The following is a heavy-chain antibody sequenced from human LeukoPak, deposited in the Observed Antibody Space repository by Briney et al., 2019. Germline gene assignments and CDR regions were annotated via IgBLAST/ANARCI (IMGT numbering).Heavy chain of an antibody. J-gene: IGHJ5*02. CDR1: GGSISSYY. V-gene: IGHV4-59*08. CDR3: ARLVTTSGGYCSGGSCRGWFDP. D-gene: IGHD2-15*01. Sequence: SETLSLTCTVSGGSISSYYWSWIRQPPGKGLEWIGYIYYSGSTNYNPSLKSRFTISVDTSKNQFSLKLSSVTAADTAVYYCARLVTTSGGYCSGGSCRGWFDPWGQGTLVTVSS. CDR2: IYYSGST.